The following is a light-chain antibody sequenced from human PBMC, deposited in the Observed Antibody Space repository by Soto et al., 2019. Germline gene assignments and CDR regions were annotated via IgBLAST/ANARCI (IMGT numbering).Light chain of an antibody. CDR1: QDISNY. J-gene: IGKJ3*01. V-gene: IGKV1-33*01. Sequence: DIQMTQSPSSLSASVGDRVTITCQASQDISNYLNWYQQKPGKAPKLLIYDASNLETGVPSRFSGSGSGTDFTFTISSLQPEDIATYYCQQYDNRLFTFGPGTTVDIK. CDR2: DAS. CDR3: QQYDNRLFT.